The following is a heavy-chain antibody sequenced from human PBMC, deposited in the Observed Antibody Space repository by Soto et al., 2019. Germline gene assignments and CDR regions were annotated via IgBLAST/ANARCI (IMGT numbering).Heavy chain of an antibody. V-gene: IGHV3-33*05. D-gene: IGHD6-6*01. CDR2: MSYDGRNK. J-gene: IGHJ4*02. Sequence: QVQLVESGGGVVQPGRSLRLSCAVSGFTFSSYGMHWVRQAPGKGLEWVAVMSYDGRNKYYADSVKGRFTISRDNSKNTLYLQMNSLRAEDTAMYYCARAEYTSSVFHFDYWGQGTLVTVSS. CDR3: ARAEYTSSVFHFDY. CDR1: GFTFSSYG.